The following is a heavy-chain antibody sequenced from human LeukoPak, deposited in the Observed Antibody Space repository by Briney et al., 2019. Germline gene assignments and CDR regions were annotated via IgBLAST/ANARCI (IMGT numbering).Heavy chain of an antibody. J-gene: IGHJ4*02. Sequence: GGSLRLSCAASGFTFRTYTMNWVRQAPGKGLEWVSSIGGSSSFVFYADSVKGRFTISRDNAKNSLYLQMNSLRVEDTAMYYCARVQGERRDYWGQGTLATVSS. CDR1: GFTFRTYT. D-gene: IGHD3-16*01. CDR3: ARVQGERRDY. CDR2: IGGSSSFV. V-gene: IGHV3-21*01.